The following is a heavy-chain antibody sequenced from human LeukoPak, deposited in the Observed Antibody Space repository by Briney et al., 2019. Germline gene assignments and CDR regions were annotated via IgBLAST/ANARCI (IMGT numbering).Heavy chain of an antibody. V-gene: IGHV1-2*02. CDR1: GYTFTGYY. Sequence: APVKVSCKASGYTFTGYYMHWVRQAPGQGLEWMGWINPNSGGTNYAQKFQGRVTMTRDTSISTAYMELSRLRSDDTAVYYCARVRNYYDSSGYYGYWGQGTLVTVSS. D-gene: IGHD3-22*01. CDR2: INPNSGGT. CDR3: ARVRNYYDSSGYYGY. J-gene: IGHJ4*02.